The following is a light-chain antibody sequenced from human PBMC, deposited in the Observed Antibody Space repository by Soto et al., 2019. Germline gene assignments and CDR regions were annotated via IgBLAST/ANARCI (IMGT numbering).Light chain of an antibody. V-gene: IGKV1-6*01. Sequence: IQLTQSPSTLSAYEGDRVTITCRASQGISSYLAWYQQKPGKAPKLLIYDASSLHSGVPSRFSGSGSGTDFTLTISSLQPEDFATYYCLQDNSYPYTFGQGTKVDIK. CDR2: DAS. CDR1: QGISSY. CDR3: LQDNSYPYT. J-gene: IGKJ2*01.